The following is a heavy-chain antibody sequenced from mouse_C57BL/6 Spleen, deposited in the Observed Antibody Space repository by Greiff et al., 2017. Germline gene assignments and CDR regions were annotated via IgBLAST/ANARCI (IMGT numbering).Heavy chain of an antibody. J-gene: IGHJ1*03. CDR3: ARAQSKTGTLWDFDV. Sequence: QVQLQQPGAELVMPGASVKLSCKASGYTFTSYWMHWVKPRPGQGLEWIGEIDPSDSYTNYNQKFQGKSTLTVDKSSSTAYRQISSLTSEDSAVYYCARAQSKTGTLWDFDVWGTVTTVTVSS. D-gene: IGHD4-1*01. CDR2: IDPSDSYT. V-gene: IGHV1-69*01. CDR1: GYTFTSYW.